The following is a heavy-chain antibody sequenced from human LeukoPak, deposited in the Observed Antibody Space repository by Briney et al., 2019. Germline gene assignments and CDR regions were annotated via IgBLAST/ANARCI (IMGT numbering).Heavy chain of an antibody. V-gene: IGHV4-39*01. CDR1: GGSISSSSYY. CDR3: ASRSAVPYYYYYGMDV. D-gene: IGHD2-2*01. CDR2: IYYSGST. Sequence: PSETLSLTCTVSGGSISSSSYYWGWIRQPPGKGLEWIGSIYYSGSTYYNPSLKSRVTISVDTSKNQFSLKLSSVTAADTAVYYCASRSAVPYYYYYGMDVWAKGPRSPSP. J-gene: IGHJ6*02.